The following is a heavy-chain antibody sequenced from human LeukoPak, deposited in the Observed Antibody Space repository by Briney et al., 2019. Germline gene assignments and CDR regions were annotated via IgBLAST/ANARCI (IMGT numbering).Heavy chain of an antibody. CDR1: GLTFSNFK. CDR2: ISDSGRTT. Sequence: SGGSLRLSCAVSGLTFSNFKMNWVRQAPGKGLEWVSYISDSGRTTFYADSVKGRFTISRDNAKNSLYLQMSSLRVEDTAVYYCAREVEITGGAFHIWGQGTMVTVSS. CDR3: AREVEITGGAFHI. J-gene: IGHJ3*02. V-gene: IGHV3-48*03. D-gene: IGHD3-16*01.